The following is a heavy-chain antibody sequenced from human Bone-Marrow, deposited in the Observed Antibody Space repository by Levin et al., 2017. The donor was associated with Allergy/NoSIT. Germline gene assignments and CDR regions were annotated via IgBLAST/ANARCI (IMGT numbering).Heavy chain of an antibody. V-gene: IGHV4-30-2*01. CDR1: GDSISSGFYS. CDR3: VRGLNNWFDP. D-gene: IGHD5/OR15-5a*01. J-gene: IGHJ5*02. CDR2: IYHGGST. Sequence: SETLSLTCAVSGDSISSGFYSWTWTRQPPGRGLEWIGYIYHGGSTHHNPSLKSRLTISVDRSKNQFSLKLNSVTAADTAVYYCVRGLNNWFDPWGQGTLVTVSS.